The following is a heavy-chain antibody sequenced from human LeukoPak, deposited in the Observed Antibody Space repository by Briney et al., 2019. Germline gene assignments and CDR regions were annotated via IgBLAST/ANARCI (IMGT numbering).Heavy chain of an antibody. CDR2: ISGSSSYI. CDR1: GFTFSSYS. J-gene: IGHJ4*02. Sequence: GGSLRLSCAASGFTFSSYSMNWVRQAPGKGLEWVSSISGSSSYIYYADSVKGRFTISRDNAKNSLYLQMNSLRAEDTAVYYCARSMTTVTHLDYWGQGTLVTVSS. V-gene: IGHV3-21*01. D-gene: IGHD4-17*01. CDR3: ARSMTTVTHLDY.